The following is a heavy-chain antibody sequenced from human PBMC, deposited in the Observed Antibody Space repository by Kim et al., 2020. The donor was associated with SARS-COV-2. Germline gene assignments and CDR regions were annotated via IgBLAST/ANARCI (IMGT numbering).Heavy chain of an antibody. CDR1: GGSISSGDYY. D-gene: IGHD3-22*01. J-gene: IGHJ4*02. CDR2: IYYSGST. V-gene: IGHV4-30-4*01. Sequence: SETLSLTCTVSGGSISSGDYYWSWIRQPPGKGLEWIGYIYYSGSTYYNPSLKSRVTISVDTSKNQFSLKLSSVTAADTAVYYCARATVYYDSSGKRYYFDYWGQGTLVTVSS. CDR3: ARATVYYDSSGKRYYFDY.